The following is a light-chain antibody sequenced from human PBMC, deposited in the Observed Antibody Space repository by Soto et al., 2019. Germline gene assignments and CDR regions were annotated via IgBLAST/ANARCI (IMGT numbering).Light chain of an antibody. CDR3: QQRSSWPFT. V-gene: IGKV3-11*01. J-gene: IGKJ3*01. CDR2: ATS. Sequence: EIVLTQSPATLSLSPGERATLSCRASQTINSYLAWYQQKPGQAPRLLIYATSNRATGIPARVSGSGSGTDFTLSISSLEPEDFAVYYCQQRSSWPFTFGPGTKVDIK. CDR1: QTINSY.